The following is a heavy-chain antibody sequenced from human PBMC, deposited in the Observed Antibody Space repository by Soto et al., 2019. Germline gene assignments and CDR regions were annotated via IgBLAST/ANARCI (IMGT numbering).Heavy chain of an antibody. CDR1: GYSFTTYW. J-gene: IGHJ4*02. V-gene: IGHV5-51*01. Sequence: ESLKISCKGSGYSFTTYWIGWVRQMPGKGLEWMGIIYPTDSDTRYSPSFQGQVTISADKSISTAYLQWSSLKASDTAMYYCARTVREQWLADYWGRGTRVTVSS. D-gene: IGHD6-19*01. CDR3: ARTVREQWLADY. CDR2: IYPTDSDT.